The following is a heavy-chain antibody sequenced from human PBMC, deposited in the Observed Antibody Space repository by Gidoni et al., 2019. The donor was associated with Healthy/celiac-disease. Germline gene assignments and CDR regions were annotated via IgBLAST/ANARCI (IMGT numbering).Heavy chain of an antibody. CDR2: IGTAGDT. D-gene: IGHD2-15*01. Sequence: EVQLVESGGGLVQPGGSLRLSCAASGFSFSSYDMHWVRQVTGKGLEWVSAIGTAGDTYYPDSVKGRFTISRENAKNSLYLQMNSLRAGDTAMYYCARARGYCSGGSCIDVFDIWGQGTMVTVSS. CDR1: GFSFSSYD. CDR3: ARARGYCSGGSCIDVFDI. J-gene: IGHJ3*02. V-gene: IGHV3-13*01.